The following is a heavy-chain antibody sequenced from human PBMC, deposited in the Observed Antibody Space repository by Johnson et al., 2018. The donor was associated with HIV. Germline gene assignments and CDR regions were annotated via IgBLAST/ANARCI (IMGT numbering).Heavy chain of an antibody. CDR3: TTDISSAAARPRDAFDI. Sequence: QVQLVESGGGVVQPGRSLRLSCAASGFSFSYFPMHWVRQAPGKGLEWLARRSVDGSNEPYAASVRGRFPISRDNSKNTLYLQMNSLKTEDTAVYYCTTDISSAAARPRDAFDIWGQWTMVTVSS. CDR2: RSVDGSNE. CDR1: GFSFSYFP. J-gene: IGHJ3*02. V-gene: IGHV3-30-3*01. D-gene: IGHD6-13*01.